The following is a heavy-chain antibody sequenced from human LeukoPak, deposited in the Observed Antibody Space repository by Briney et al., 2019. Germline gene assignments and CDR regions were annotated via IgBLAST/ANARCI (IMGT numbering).Heavy chain of an antibody. J-gene: IGHJ4*02. Sequence: GGSLRLSCAASGFTVSSNYMSWVRQAPGKGLEWVSVIYSGGSTYYADSVKGRFTISGDNSKNTLYLQMNSLRAEDTAVYYCARDQCSGGSCYLFDYWGQGTLVTVSS. CDR2: IYSGGST. CDR1: GFTVSSNY. V-gene: IGHV3-66*01. D-gene: IGHD2-15*01. CDR3: ARDQCSGGSCYLFDY.